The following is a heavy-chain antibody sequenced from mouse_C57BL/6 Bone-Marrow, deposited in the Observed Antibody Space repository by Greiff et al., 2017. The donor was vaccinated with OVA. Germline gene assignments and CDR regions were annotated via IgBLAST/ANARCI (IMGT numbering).Heavy chain of an antibody. CDR2: IDPETGGT. CDR1: GYTFTDYE. V-gene: IGHV1-15*01. CDR3: TVTDYDGAWFAY. Sequence: VKLMESGAELVRPGASVTLSCKASGYTFTDYEMHWVKQTPVHGLEWIGAIDPETGGTAYNQKFKGKAILTADKSSSTAYMELRSLTSEDSAVYYCTVTDYDGAWFAYWGQGTLVTVSA. D-gene: IGHD2-4*01. J-gene: IGHJ3*01.